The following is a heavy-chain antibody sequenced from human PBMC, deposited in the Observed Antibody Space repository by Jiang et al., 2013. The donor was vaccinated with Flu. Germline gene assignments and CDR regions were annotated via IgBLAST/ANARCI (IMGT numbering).Heavy chain of an antibody. CDR2: INPSGDST. J-gene: IGHJ4*02. V-gene: IGHV1-46*01. CDR1: GYTFTSYY. CDR3: ARDSSYCSSTSCFDF. Sequence: GAEVKKPGASVKVSCKAYGYTFTSYYMHWVRQAPGQGLEWMGIINPSGDSTWYAQKFQGRVTMTRDASTSTVYMELSSLRSEDTAVYYCARDSSYCSSTSCFDFWGQGALVTVSS. D-gene: IGHD2-2*01.